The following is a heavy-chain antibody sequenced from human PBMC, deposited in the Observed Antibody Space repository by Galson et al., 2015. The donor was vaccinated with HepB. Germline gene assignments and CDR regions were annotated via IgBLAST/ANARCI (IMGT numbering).Heavy chain of an antibody. Sequence: SLRLSCAASGFTFSNCGVSWVRQAPGKGLEWVSSISGHGGSTYYAESVKGRFTISRDNSKNMLYLQMDSLKTEDTAVYYCTTDLGSGWYARWGQGIPVTVSS. J-gene: IGHJ4*02. CDR3: TTDLGSGWYAR. CDR1: GFTFSNCG. V-gene: IGHV3-23*01. CDR2: ISGHGGST. D-gene: IGHD6-19*01.